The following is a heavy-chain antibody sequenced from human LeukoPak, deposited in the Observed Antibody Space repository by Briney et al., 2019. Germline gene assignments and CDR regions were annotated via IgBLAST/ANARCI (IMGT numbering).Heavy chain of an antibody. V-gene: IGHV3-30*04. J-gene: IGHJ3*02. D-gene: IGHD5-18*01. CDR1: GFTFSSYA. Sequence: GGSLRLSCAASGFTFSSYAMHWVRQAPGKGLEWVAAISYDGSIKYSADSVKGRFTISRDNSKNALYLQMDSLRADDTAVYYCAGVDAAMPDACDIWGQGKTVSVSS. CDR3: AGVDAAMPDACDI. CDR2: ISYDGSIK.